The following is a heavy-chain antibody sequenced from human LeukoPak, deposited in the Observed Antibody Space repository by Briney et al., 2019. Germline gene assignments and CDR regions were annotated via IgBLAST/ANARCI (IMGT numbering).Heavy chain of an antibody. Sequence: PSETLSLTCAVYGGSFSGYYWSWIRQPPGKGLEWIGEINHSGSTNYNPSLKSRVTISVGTSKNQFSLKLSSVTAADTAVYYCARVNVPHDAFDIWGQGTMVTASS. D-gene: IGHD2-2*01. V-gene: IGHV4-34*01. J-gene: IGHJ3*02. CDR2: INHSGST. CDR1: GGSFSGYY. CDR3: ARVNVPHDAFDI.